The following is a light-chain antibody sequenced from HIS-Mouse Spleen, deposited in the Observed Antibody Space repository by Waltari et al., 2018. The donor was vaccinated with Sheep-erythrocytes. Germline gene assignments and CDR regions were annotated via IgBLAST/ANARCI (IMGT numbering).Light chain of an antibody. J-gene: IGKJ4*01. CDR3: QQSYSTPPLT. CDR1: QSISSY. Sequence: DIQMTQSPSSLSASVGDRVTITCRASQSISSYLNWYQQKPGKAPNLLIYAASSLQSGVTSRFSGSGSGTDFTRTISSLQPEDFATYYCQQSYSTPPLTFGGGTKVEIK. V-gene: IGKV1-39*01. CDR2: AAS.